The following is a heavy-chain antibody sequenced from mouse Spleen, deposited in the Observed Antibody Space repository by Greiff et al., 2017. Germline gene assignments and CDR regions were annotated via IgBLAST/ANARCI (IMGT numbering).Heavy chain of an antibody. Sequence: EVQLVESGGGLVQPGGSLNLSCAASGFDFSRYWMSWARQAPGKGQEWIGEINPGSSTINYTPSLKDKFIISRDNAKNTLYLQMSKVRSEDTALYYCARRGGFYAMDYWGQGTSVTVSS. D-gene: IGHD1-1*02. CDR2: INPGSSTI. J-gene: IGHJ4*01. V-gene: IGHV4-2*02. CDR1: GFDFSRYW. CDR3: ARRGGFYAMDY.